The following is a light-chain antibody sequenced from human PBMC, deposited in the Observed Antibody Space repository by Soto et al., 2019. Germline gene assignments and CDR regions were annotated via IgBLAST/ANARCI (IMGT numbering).Light chain of an antibody. J-gene: IGKJ4*01. CDR3: QQYSNSRPLT. CDR1: QSVSSN. V-gene: IGKV3-15*01. CDR2: GAS. Sequence: EIVLTQSPATLSVSPGERATLSCRASQSVSSNLAWYQQKPGQAPRLLIYGASTRATGIPARFSGGGSGTEFTLTLSSRQSEDFAVYYYQQYSNSRPLTFGGGTKVEI.